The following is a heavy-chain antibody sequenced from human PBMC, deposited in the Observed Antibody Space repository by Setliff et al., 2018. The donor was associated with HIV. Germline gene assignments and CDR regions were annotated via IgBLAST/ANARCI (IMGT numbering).Heavy chain of an antibody. CDR2: ISSSGRTI. CDR1: GFRFSDYY. CDR3: ARGQFRLRPDSLDL. D-gene: IGHD2-21*01. J-gene: IGHJ3*01. Sequence: PGGSLRLSCAASGFRFSDYYMNWIRQAPGKGLEWISSISSSGRTIKYADSVKGRFTISRDDSNNTLYLQLNSLRAEDTAIYYCARGQFRLRPDSLDLWGQGTLVTVSS. V-gene: IGHV3-11*04.